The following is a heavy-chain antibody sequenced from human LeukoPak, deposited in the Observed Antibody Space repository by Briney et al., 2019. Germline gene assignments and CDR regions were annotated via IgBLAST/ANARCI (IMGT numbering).Heavy chain of an antibody. J-gene: IGHJ6*03. Sequence: ASVKVSCKASGYTFTGYYLHWVRQAPGQGLEWMGWISAYNGNTNYAQKLQGRVTMTTDTSTSTAYMELRSLRSDDTAVYYCARRGYDSSGFPVKYYYYMDVWGKGTTVTVSS. D-gene: IGHD3-22*01. CDR1: GYTFTGYY. CDR3: ARRGYDSSGFPVKYYYYMDV. CDR2: ISAYNGNT. V-gene: IGHV1-18*04.